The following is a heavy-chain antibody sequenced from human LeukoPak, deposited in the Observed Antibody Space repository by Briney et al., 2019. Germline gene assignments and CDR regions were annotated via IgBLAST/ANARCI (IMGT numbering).Heavy chain of an antibody. D-gene: IGHD6-13*01. CDR1: GFTFSSYA. J-gene: IGHJ5*02. Sequence: HVGGSLRLSCAASGFTFSSYAMHWVRQAPGKGPEWVAVISYDGSNKYYADSVKGRFTISRDNSKNTLYLQMNSLRAEDTAVYYCARVGGPSYSSSWYWFDPWGQGTLVTASS. CDR2: ISYDGSNK. V-gene: IGHV3-30*04. CDR3: ARVGGPSYSSSWYWFDP.